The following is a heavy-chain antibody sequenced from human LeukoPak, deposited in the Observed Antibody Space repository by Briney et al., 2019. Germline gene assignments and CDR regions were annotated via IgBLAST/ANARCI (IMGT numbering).Heavy chain of an antibody. J-gene: IGHJ4*02. V-gene: IGHV4-59*01. D-gene: IGHD1-7*01. Sequence: SETLSVTCTVSGDSISSYYWSWIRQPPGKGLEWIGYIYYSGSTSYNPSLKNRVTISVNTSKNQFSLKLSSVTAADTAVYYCASPLTGTTLICDFWGQGTLVTVSS. CDR3: ASPLTGTTLICDF. CDR1: GDSISSYY. CDR2: IYYSGST.